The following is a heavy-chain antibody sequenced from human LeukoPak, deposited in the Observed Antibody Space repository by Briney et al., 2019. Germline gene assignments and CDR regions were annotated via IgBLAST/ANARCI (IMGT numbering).Heavy chain of an antibody. Sequence: PSETLSLTCIVSGDFISSNYWSWIRQPAGKGLEWIGRIYASGSTNYNPSLKSRVTMSMDTSKNQFSLKLSSVTAADTAVYYCARDLGYSYGYFDFWGQGTLVTASS. CDR1: GDFISSNY. D-gene: IGHD5-18*01. V-gene: IGHV4-4*07. CDR2: IYASGST. CDR3: ARDLGYSYGYFDF. J-gene: IGHJ4*02.